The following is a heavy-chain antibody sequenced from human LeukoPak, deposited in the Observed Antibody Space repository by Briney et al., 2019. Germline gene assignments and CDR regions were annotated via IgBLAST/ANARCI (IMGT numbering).Heavy chain of an antibody. J-gene: IGHJ4*02. Sequence: GASVKVSCKASGGTFSSYTISWVRQAPGQGLEWMGGIIPILGIANYAQKFQGRVTITADKSTSTAYMELSSLRSEDTAVYYCAREVAGSYYFDYWGQGTLVTVSS. D-gene: IGHD6-19*01. V-gene: IGHV1-69*10. CDR3: AREVAGSYYFDY. CDR2: IIPILGIA. CDR1: GGTFSSYT.